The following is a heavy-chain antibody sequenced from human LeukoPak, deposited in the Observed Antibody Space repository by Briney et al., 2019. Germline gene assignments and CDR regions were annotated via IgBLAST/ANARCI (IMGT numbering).Heavy chain of an antibody. V-gene: IGHV4-38-2*02. CDR1: GYSISNGYY. CDR2: IYHSGSA. D-gene: IGHD6-13*01. CDR3: ARDGEVLSSSWFWFDP. Sequence: SETLSLTCTVSGYSISNGYYWGWIRQPARKGLEWIGNIYHSGSAYYNPSLKSRGTISVDTSKNQFSLKLSSVTAADTAVYYCARDGEVLSSSWFWFDPWGQGTLVTVSS. J-gene: IGHJ5*02.